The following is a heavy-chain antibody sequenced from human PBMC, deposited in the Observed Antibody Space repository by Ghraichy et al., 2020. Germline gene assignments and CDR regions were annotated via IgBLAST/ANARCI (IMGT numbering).Heavy chain of an antibody. CDR2: SDPKGGDT. Sequence: ASVKVSCKASGYTFIDKYIHWVRQAPGQGLEWMVWSDPKGGDTDYAQKFQGRVTMTRATSITTAYMELRSLTSDDTAVYYCARAAPGLDVWGQGTTVIVSS. CDR3: ARAAPGLDV. CDR1: GYTFIDKY. J-gene: IGHJ6*02. V-gene: IGHV1-2*02.